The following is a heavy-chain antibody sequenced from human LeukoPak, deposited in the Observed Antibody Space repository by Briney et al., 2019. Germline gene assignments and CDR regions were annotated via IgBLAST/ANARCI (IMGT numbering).Heavy chain of an antibody. V-gene: IGHV4-59*08. Sequence: PSETLSLTCTVSGGSISSYYWSWIRQPPGKGLEWIGYIYYSGSTNYNPSLKSRVTISVDTSKNQFSLKLSSVTAADTAVYYCARGSTMVRGVIIHYYYMDVWGKGTTVTISS. J-gene: IGHJ6*03. CDR3: ARGSTMVRGVIIHYYYMDV. CDR1: GGSISSYY. D-gene: IGHD3-10*01. CDR2: IYYSGST.